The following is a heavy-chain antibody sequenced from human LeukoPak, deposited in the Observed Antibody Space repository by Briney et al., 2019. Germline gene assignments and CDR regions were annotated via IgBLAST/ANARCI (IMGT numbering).Heavy chain of an antibody. CDR1: GYSLINHW. CDR2: IYPGNADA. Sequence: GESLKISCKASGYSLINHWIGWVRQMPGKGLDWMGIIYPGNADATYSPSFQGQVTTSADKSTTTVYLQWSSLKASDTAMYYCARQGSYDNSGYSFDYWGQGTLVTVSS. V-gene: IGHV5-51*01. CDR3: ARQGSYDNSGYSFDY. J-gene: IGHJ4*02. D-gene: IGHD3-22*01.